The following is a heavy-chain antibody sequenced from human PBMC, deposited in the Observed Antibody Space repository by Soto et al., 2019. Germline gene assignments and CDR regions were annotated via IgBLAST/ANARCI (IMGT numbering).Heavy chain of an antibody. CDR2: ISAYNGNT. CDR1: GYTFTSYG. D-gene: IGHD1-7*01. J-gene: IGHJ4*02. V-gene: IGHV1-18*04. CDR3: AIDKITGTTSDFGY. Sequence: ASVKVSCKASGYTFTSYGISWVRQAPGQGLEWMGWISAYNGNTNYAQKLQGRVTMTTDTSTSTAYMELRSLRSDDTAVYYCAIDKITGTTSDFGYWGQGTRGTVSS.